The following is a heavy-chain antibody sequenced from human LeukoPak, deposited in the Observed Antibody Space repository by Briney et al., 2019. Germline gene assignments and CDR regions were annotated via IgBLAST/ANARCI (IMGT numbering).Heavy chain of an antibody. Sequence: ASVKVSCKASGYTFTSYGISWVRQAPGQGLEGMGWISAYNCNTNYAQKLQGRVTITTDTSTNTAHMELRGLRSDDTAVYYCARDSVVVVAASDCFDPWGQGTLVTVSS. D-gene: IGHD2-15*01. CDR3: ARDSVVVVAASDCFDP. CDR1: GYTFTSYG. J-gene: IGHJ5*02. V-gene: IGHV1-18*01. CDR2: ISAYNCNT.